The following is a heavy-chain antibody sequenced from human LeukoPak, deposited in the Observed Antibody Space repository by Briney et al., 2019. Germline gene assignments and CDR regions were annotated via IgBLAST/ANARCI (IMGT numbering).Heavy chain of an antibody. Sequence: ASVKVSCKVSGYTLTELSMHWVRQAPGKGLEWMGGFDPEDGETIYAQKFQGRVTMTEDTSTDTAYMELSSLRSEDTAVYYCATDIVATTANDYWGQGTLVTVSP. V-gene: IGHV1-24*01. CDR1: GYTLTELS. CDR2: FDPEDGET. CDR3: ATDIVATTANDY. D-gene: IGHD5-12*01. J-gene: IGHJ4*02.